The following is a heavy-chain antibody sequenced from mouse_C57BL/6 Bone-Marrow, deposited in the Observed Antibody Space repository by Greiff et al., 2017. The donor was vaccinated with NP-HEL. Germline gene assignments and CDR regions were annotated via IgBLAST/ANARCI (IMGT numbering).Heavy chain of an antibody. CDR1: GYTFTSYW. CDR2: IHPNSGST. CDR3: ASTLTGRRYYFDY. V-gene: IGHV1-64*01. Sequence: QVQLKQPGAELVKPGASVKLSCKASGYTFTSYWMHWVKQRPGQGLEWIGMIHPNSGSTNYNEKFKSKATLTVDKSSSTAYMQLSSLTSEDSAVYYCASTLTGRRYYFDYWGQGTTLTVSS. D-gene: IGHD4-1*01. J-gene: IGHJ2*01.